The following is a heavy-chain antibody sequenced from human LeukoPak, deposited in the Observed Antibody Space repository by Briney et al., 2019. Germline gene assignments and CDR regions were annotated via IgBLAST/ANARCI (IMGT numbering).Heavy chain of an antibody. CDR2: IKPNSGGT. CDR3: ARARPNYYDSSGYVY. D-gene: IGHD3-22*01. J-gene: IGHJ4*02. Sequence: ASVKVSCKASGYTFTNYYMHWVRQAPGQGLEWMGWIKPNSGGTNYAQKLQGRVTMTTDTSTSTAYMELRSLRSDDTAVYYCARARPNYYDSSGYVYWGQGTLVTVSS. V-gene: IGHV1-2*02. CDR1: GYTFTNYY.